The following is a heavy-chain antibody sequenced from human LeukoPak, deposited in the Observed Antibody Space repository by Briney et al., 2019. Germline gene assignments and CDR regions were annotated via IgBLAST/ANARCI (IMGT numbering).Heavy chain of an antibody. J-gene: IGHJ5*02. CDR3: ARESSGWYSPWFDP. CDR2: INHSGST. CDR1: GGSFSGYY. Sequence: SETLSLTCAVYGGSFSGYYWSWIRQPPGKGLEWIGEINHSGSTNYNPSLKSRVTISVDTSKNQFSLKLSSVTAADTAVYYCARESSGWYSPWFDPWGQGTLVTVSS. V-gene: IGHV4-34*01. D-gene: IGHD6-19*01.